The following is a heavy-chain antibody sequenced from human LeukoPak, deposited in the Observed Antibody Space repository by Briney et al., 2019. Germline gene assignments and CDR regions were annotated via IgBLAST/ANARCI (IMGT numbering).Heavy chain of an antibody. J-gene: IGHJ4*02. V-gene: IGHV4-31*03. CDR1: GGSISSGGYY. D-gene: IGHD1-26*01. CDR3: AREIRVVGATTGYFDY. CDR2: IYYSGSI. Sequence: SETLSLTCTVSGGSISSGGYYWSWIRQHPGKGLEWIGYIYYSGSIYYNPSLKSRVTISVDTSKNQFSLKLSSVTAADTAVYYCAREIRVVGATTGYFDYWGQGTLVTVSS.